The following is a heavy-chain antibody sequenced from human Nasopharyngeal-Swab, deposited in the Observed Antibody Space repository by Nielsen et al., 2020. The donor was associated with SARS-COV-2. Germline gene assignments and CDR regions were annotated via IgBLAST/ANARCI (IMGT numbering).Heavy chain of an antibody. D-gene: IGHD3-22*01. CDR3: ANDILPGRYDRTYDAFDI. J-gene: IGHJ3*02. CDR1: GFTFSSYA. Sequence: GESLKISCAASGFTFSSYAMSWVRQAPGKGLEWVSAISGSGGSTYYADSVKGRFTISRDNSKNTLYLQMNSLRAEDTAVYYCANDILPGRYDRTYDAFDIWGQGTMVTVSS. V-gene: IGHV3-23*01. CDR2: ISGSGGST.